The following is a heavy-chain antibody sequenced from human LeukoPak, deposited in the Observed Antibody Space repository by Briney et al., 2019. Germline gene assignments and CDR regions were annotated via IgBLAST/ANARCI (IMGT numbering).Heavy chain of an antibody. D-gene: IGHD3-10*01. CDR3: ASLSFGELLNPPYYYYYYGMDV. Sequence: SVKVSCKASGGTFSSYAISWVRQAPGQGLEWMGGIIPIFGTANYAQKFQGRVTITADESTSTAYMELSSLRSEDTAVYYCASLSFGELLNPPYYYYYYGMDVWGQGTTVTVSS. CDR2: IIPIFGTA. V-gene: IGHV1-69*13. CDR1: GGTFSSYA. J-gene: IGHJ6*02.